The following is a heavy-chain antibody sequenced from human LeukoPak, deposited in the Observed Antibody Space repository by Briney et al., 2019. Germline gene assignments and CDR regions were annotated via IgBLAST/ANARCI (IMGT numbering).Heavy chain of an antibody. D-gene: IGHD3-22*01. V-gene: IGHV1-3*01. CDR3: ATIGNYYDSSGSFDY. J-gene: IGHJ4*02. CDR1: GYTFTSYA. Sequence: ASVKVSCKASGYTFTSYAMHWVRQAPGQRLEWMGWINAGNGNTKYSQKFQGRVTITRDTSASTAYMELSSLRSEDTAVYYCATIGNYYDSSGSFDYWGQGTLVTVSS. CDR2: INAGNGNT.